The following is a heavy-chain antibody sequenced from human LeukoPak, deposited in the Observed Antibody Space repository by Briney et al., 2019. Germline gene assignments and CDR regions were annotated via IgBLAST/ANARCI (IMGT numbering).Heavy chain of an antibody. CDR1: GGSISSSSYY. J-gene: IGHJ6*02. CDR2: IYYSGST. CDR3: ARDSRWFGDHGPLSDGMDV. Sequence: SETLSLTCTVSGGSISSSSYYWGWIRQPPGKGLEWIGSIYYSGSTYYNPSLKSRVTISVDTSKNQFSLKLSSVTAADTAVYYCARDSRWFGDHGPLSDGMDVWGQGTTVTVSS. V-gene: IGHV4-39*07. D-gene: IGHD3-10*01.